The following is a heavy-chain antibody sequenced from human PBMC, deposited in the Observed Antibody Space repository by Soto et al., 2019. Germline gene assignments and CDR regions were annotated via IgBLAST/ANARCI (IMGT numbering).Heavy chain of an antibody. J-gene: IGHJ4*02. CDR2: IWYDGSNK. V-gene: IGHV3-33*03. CDR1: GFIFNEYG. Sequence: QVQLVESGGGLVQPGRSLRLSCAASGFIFNEYGMHWVRQAPGKGLEWVAGIWYDGSNKYYADSVKGRFTFSRDNSKNTISLQMNSLRVEDTAVYYCARWGCSGSNCNLNQRSFDLWGQGTLVTVSS. D-gene: IGHD2-15*01. CDR3: ARWGCSGSNCNLNQRSFDL.